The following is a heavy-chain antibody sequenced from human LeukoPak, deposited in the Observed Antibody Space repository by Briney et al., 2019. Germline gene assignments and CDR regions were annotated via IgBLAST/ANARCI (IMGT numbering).Heavy chain of an antibody. J-gene: IGHJ4*02. Sequence: ASVKVSCKVSGYTLTELSMHWVRQAPGKGLEWMGGFDPEDGEPIYAQKFQGRVTMTEDTSTDTAYMELSSLRSEDTAVYYCATGQIPSSSWFHWGQGTLVTVSS. V-gene: IGHV1-24*01. CDR1: GYTLTELS. D-gene: IGHD6-13*01. CDR2: FDPEDGEP. CDR3: ATGQIPSSSWFH.